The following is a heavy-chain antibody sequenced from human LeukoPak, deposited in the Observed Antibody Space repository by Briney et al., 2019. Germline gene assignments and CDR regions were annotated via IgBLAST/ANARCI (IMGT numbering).Heavy chain of an antibody. J-gene: IGHJ3*02. CDR1: GGSISSGGYY. CDR3: ARAERYCSSTSCQGDAFDI. D-gene: IGHD2-2*01. Sequence: RTSETLSLTCTVSGGSISSGGYYWSWIRQPPGKGLEWIGYIYHSGSTYYNPSLKSRVTISVDRSKNQFSLKLSSVTAEDTAVYYCARAERYCSSTSCQGDAFDIWGQGTMVTVSS. CDR2: IYHSGST. V-gene: IGHV4-30-2*01.